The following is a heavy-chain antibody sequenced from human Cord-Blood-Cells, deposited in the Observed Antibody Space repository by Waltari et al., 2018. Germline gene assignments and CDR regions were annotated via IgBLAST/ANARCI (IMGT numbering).Heavy chain of an antibody. V-gene: IGHV3-73*02. CDR3: TRSNDY. CDR1: GFTFSGSA. Sequence: EVQLVESGGGLVQPGGSLKLSCAASGFTFSGSAMHWVRQASGKGLDGVGRIRSKANSYATAYAASVKGRFTISRDDSKNTAYLQMNSLKTDDTAVYYCTRSNDYWGQGTLVTVSS. J-gene: IGHJ4*02. CDR2: IRSKANSYAT.